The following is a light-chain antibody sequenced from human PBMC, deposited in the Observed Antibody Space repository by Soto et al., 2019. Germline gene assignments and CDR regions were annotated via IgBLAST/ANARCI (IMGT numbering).Light chain of an antibody. V-gene: IGKV3-11*01. CDR1: QSVRTY. Sequence: EIVLTQSPATLSLSPGERATLSSRASQSVRTYLSYVAWYQQRPGQAPRLLIYDASNRATGIPARFSGSGSGTDFTLTISSLEPEDFAVYYCQQRSNWPPVFGGGTMVDIK. J-gene: IGKJ4*01. CDR3: QQRSNWPPV. CDR2: DAS.